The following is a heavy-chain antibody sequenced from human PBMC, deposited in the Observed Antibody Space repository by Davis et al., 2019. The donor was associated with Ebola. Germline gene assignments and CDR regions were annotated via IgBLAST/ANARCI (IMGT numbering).Heavy chain of an antibody. CDR1: GDSVSSNSVA. Sequence: SETLSLTCAISGDSVSSNSVAWNWIRQSPSRGLEWLGRTYYRSKWYNDYAESVKSRITINPDTSKNQFSLQLNSVTPEDTAVYYCARDTIVVEACDIWGQGTMVTVSS. V-gene: IGHV6-1*01. D-gene: IGHD3-22*01. CDR2: TYYRSKWYN. CDR3: ARDTIVVEACDI. J-gene: IGHJ3*02.